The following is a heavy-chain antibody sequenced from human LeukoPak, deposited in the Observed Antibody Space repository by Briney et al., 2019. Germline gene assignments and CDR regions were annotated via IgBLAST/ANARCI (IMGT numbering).Heavy chain of an antibody. CDR2: IYPGDSDT. CDR1: GYTFTTYW. CDR3: ATFGRGGAYWFDP. Sequence: GESLKISCKGSGYTFTTYWIGWVRQMPGKGLELMGIIYPGDSDTRYSPSFQGQVTISADKSITTAYLQWSSLKASDTAMYYCATFGRGGAYWFDPWGQGTLVTVSS. D-gene: IGHD3-16*01. J-gene: IGHJ5*02. V-gene: IGHV5-51*01.